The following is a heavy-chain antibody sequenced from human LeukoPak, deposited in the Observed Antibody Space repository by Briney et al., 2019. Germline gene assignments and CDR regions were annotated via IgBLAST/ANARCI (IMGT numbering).Heavy chain of an antibody. CDR2: IWYDGNNK. J-gene: IGHJ4*02. Sequence: AGGSLRLSCAGSGFTFSSYGMHWVRQAPGKGLEWVAVIWYDGNNKYYADSVKGRFTISRDNSKNTLHLQMNSLRAEGTAVYYCARETDYGSGTYLDYWGQGTLVTVSS. CDR3: ARETDYGSGTYLDY. D-gene: IGHD3-10*01. V-gene: IGHV3-33*01. CDR1: GFTFSSYG.